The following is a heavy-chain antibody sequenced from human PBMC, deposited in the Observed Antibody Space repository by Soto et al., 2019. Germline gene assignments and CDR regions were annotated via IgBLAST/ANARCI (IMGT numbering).Heavy chain of an antibody. CDR2: IYYSGST. CDR3: ARRSIVATIDYYYYYMDG. D-gene: IGHD5-12*01. CDR1: GGSISSYC. Sequence: SETLSLTCTVSGGSISSYCWSWIRQPPGKGLEWIGYIYYSGSTNYNPSLKSRVTISVDTSKNQFSLKLSSVTAADTAVYYCARRSIVATIDYYYYYMDGWGKGTTVTVSS. V-gene: IGHV4-59*01. J-gene: IGHJ6*03.